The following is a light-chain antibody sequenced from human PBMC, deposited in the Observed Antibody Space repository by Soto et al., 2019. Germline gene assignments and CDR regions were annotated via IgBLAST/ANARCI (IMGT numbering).Light chain of an antibody. CDR3: QHCDYLPI. Sequence: DIQMTQSPSSLSASVGDRVTITCQASQDISSSLNWYQHKPGKAPKLLIYDASILEAGVPSRFSGSGSGTDFTLTISSLQLEDVATYYCQHCDYLPIFGPGTTVDFK. CDR2: DAS. V-gene: IGKV1-33*01. J-gene: IGKJ3*01. CDR1: QDISSS.